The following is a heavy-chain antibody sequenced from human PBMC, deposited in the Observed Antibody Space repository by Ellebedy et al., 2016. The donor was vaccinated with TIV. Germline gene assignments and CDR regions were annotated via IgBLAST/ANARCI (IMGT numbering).Heavy chain of an antibody. J-gene: IGHJ5*02. CDR3: ARPNIVAAGRWFDP. Sequence: AASVKVSCKASGYTFTGYYLHWVRQAPGQGLEWMGWINPKSGDTEYAQNFQGRVTMTRDTSISTAYMELSSLTSDDTAMYYCARPNIVAAGRWFDPWGQGTLVTVSS. CDR2: INPKSGDT. V-gene: IGHV1-2*02. D-gene: IGHD6-13*01. CDR1: GYTFTGYY.